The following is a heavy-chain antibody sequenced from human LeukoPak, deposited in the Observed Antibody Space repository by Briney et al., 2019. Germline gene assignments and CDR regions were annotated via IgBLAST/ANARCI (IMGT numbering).Heavy chain of an antibody. CDR2: ISGSGGST. D-gene: IGHD6-19*01. CDR1: GFTFSSYA. V-gene: IGHV3-23*01. Sequence: GGSLRLSCAASGFTFSSYAMSWVRQAPGKGLEWVSAISGSGGSTYYADSVKGRFTISRDNSKNTLYLQMNGLRAEDTAVYYCAKDRRYSSGWYSYYFDYWGQGTLVTVSS. J-gene: IGHJ4*02. CDR3: AKDRRYSSGWYSYYFDY.